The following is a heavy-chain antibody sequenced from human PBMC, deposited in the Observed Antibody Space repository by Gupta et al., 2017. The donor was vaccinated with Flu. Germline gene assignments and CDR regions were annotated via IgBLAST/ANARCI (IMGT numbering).Heavy chain of an antibody. J-gene: IGHJ6*02. CDR2: INSDGSST. Sequence: EVQLVESGGGLVQPGGSLSLSCAASGFTFSSYWLHWVRQAPGKGLVWVSRINSDGSSTSYADSVKGRFTISRDNAKNTLYLQMNSLRAEDTAVYYCARDKEVPAAMGRGDYYYYYGMDVWGQGTTVTVSS. CDR1: GFTFSSYW. V-gene: IGHV3-74*01. CDR3: ARDKEVPAAMGRGDYYYYYGMDV. D-gene: IGHD2-2*01.